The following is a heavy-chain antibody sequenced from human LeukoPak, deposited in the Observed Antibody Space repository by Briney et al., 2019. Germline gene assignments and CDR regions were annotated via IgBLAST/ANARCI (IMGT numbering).Heavy chain of an antibody. CDR1: GFTFSSYG. CDR2: IRYDGSNK. J-gene: IGHJ4*02. D-gene: IGHD1-1*01. V-gene: IGHV3-30*02. Sequence: GGSLRLSCAASGFTFSSYGMHWVRQAPGKGLEWVAFIRYDGSNKYYADSVKGRFTISRDNAKNSLYLEMNSLRVEDTAVYYCARSFLQLWGQGTLVTVSS. CDR3: ARSFLQL.